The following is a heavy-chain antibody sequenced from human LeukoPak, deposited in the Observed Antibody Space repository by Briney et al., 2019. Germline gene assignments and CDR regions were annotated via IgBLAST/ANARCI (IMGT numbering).Heavy chain of an antibody. CDR1: GFTFDDYA. CDR2: ISWNSGSI. V-gene: IGHV3-9*01. CDR3: AKDIAIWTGTFDY. J-gene: IGHJ4*02. D-gene: IGHD3/OR15-3a*01. Sequence: GRSLRLSCAASGFTFDDYAMHWVRQAPGKGPEWVSGISWNSGSIGYADSVKGRFTISRDNAKNSLYLQMNSLRAEDTALYYCAKDIAIWTGTFDYWGQGTLVTVSS.